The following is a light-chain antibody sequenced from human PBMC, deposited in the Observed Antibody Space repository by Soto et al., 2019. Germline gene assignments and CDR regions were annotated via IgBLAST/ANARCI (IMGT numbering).Light chain of an antibody. Sequence: DIVMTQSPLSLPVTPGEPASISCRSSQSLLLSNGYNYLDWYLQKPGQSPQLLIYLGSNRASGVPDRFSGSGSGTDFTLKISRVEAGDVGVYYCMQALQTPWTFGQGTKVEIK. J-gene: IGKJ1*01. V-gene: IGKV2-28*01. CDR3: MQALQTPWT. CDR2: LGS. CDR1: QSLLLSNGYNY.